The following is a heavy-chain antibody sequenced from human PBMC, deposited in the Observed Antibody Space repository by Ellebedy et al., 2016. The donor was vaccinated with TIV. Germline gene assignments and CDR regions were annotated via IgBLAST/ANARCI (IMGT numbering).Heavy chain of an antibody. CDR3: VTWGQSYGR. V-gene: IGHV3-30*03. D-gene: IGHD3-16*01. J-gene: IGHJ4*02. CDR1: GFTFSSYD. CDR2: ISYDANNK. Sequence: GESLKISCAASGFTFSSYDMHWVRQAPGKGLEWVALISYDANNKYYADSVKGRFTISRDNAKRSLFLQMNSLRVDDTAVYYCVTWGQSYGRWGQGSLVTISS.